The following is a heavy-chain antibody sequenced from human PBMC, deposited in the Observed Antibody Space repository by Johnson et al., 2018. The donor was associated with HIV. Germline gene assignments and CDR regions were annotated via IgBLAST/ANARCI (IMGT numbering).Heavy chain of an antibody. J-gene: IGHJ3*02. CDR2: ISSSCSTI. D-gene: IGHD3-10*01. CDR1: GFTFSDYY. V-gene: IGHV3-11*01. CDR3: ARDFVAFGECTAFDI. Sequence: QMQLVESGGGLVKPGGSLRLSCAASGFTFSDYYMSWIRQAPRKGLEWVSYISSSCSTIYYADSVTGRFPISRDNAKNSLYLQMNSLRAEDTALYYCARDFVAFGECTAFDIWGQGTMVAVSS.